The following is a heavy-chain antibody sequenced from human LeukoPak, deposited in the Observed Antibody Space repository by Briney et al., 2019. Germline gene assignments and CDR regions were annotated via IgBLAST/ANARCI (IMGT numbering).Heavy chain of an antibody. J-gene: IGHJ3*02. CDR3: ARAGGWAREDYKGDAFDI. CDR2: ISTYNGNS. CDR1: GYTFTYYG. D-gene: IGHD6-19*01. Sequence: ASVKVSCKASGYTFTYYGISWVRQAPGQGLEWMGWISTYNGNSNYAHKLQDRVTMTTDTSTTTAYMDLRSLRSDDTAVYYCARAGGWAREDYKGDAFDIWGQGTMVTVSS. V-gene: IGHV1-18*01.